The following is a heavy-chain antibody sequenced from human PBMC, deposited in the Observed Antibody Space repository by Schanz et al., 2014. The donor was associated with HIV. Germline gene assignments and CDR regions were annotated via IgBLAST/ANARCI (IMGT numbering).Heavy chain of an antibody. CDR1: GFTFSSYV. CDR3: ARGGLQWHPEWFDL. J-gene: IGHJ5*02. V-gene: IGHV3-7*01. CDR2: IKQDGGEK. D-gene: IGHD4-4*01. Sequence: EEQLLESGGGLVQPGGSLRLSCAASGFTFSSYVMSWVRQAPGKGLEWVANIKQDGGEKHYVDSVKGRFTISRDNVKNSLYLQMNTVPAEDTAVYYCARGGLQWHPEWFDLWGQGTLVSVSS.